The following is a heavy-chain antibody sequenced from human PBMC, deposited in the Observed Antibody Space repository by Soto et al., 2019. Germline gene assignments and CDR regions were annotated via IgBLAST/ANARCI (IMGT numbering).Heavy chain of an antibody. CDR2: ISGSGGST. D-gene: IGHD5-12*01. Sequence: PGGSLRLSCAASGFTFSDYYMSWIRQAPGKGLEWVSAISGSGGSTYYADSVKGRFTISRDNSKNTLYLQMNSLRAEDTAVYYCAKVARYYYGMDVWGQGTTVTIS. CDR1: GFTFSDYY. J-gene: IGHJ6*02. CDR3: AKVARYYYGMDV. V-gene: IGHV3-23*01.